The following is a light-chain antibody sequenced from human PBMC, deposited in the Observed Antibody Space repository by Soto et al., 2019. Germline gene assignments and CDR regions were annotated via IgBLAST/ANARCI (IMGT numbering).Light chain of an antibody. CDR1: QSVSSSY. CDR2: GAS. V-gene: IGKV3-20*01. CDR3: QQSGSPRT. Sequence: EIVLTQSPGTLSLSPGERATLSCRASQSVSSSYLAWYQQKPGQAPRLLIYGASSRATGIPDRFSGSGSGTDFTLTISRLEPEDFAVYYCQQSGSPRTFGEGTKVEIK. J-gene: IGKJ1*01.